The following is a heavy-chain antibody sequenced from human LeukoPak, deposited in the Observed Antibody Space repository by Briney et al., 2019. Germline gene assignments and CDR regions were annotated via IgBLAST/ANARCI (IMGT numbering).Heavy chain of an antibody. V-gene: IGHV3-33*06. Sequence: GGSLRLSCAASGFTFSNYGMHWVRQAPGKGLEWVAVIWYDGSNKYYADSVKGRFTISRDNSKNTLYLQMNSLRAEGTAVYYCAKDRLGIPSFPRYWGQGTLVTVSS. CDR2: IWYDGSNK. CDR1: GFTFSNYG. D-gene: IGHD7-27*01. J-gene: IGHJ4*02. CDR3: AKDRLGIPSFPRY.